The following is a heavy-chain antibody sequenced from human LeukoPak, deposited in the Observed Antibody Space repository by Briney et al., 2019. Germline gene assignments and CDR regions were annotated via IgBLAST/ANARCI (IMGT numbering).Heavy chain of an antibody. D-gene: IGHD1-26*01. CDR3: AKVPHSGSYYFDY. V-gene: IGHV3-23*01. CDR2: ISGSGGST. CDR1: GFTFSSYA. Sequence: GGSLRLSCAASGFTFSSYARSWVRLAPGKGLEWVSAISGSGGSTYYADSVKGRFTISRDNSKNTLYLQMNSLRAEDTAVYYCAKVPHSGSYYFDYWGQGTLVTVSS. J-gene: IGHJ4*02.